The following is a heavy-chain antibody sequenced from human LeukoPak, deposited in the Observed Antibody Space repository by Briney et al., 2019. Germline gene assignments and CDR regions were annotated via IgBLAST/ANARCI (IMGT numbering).Heavy chain of an antibody. Sequence: PGGSLRLSCATSGFSFSSYGFLWARQRPGQGLEWVSTIWYDGSNKYYADSVKGRFTISRDNSRNTLYLQMTSLRVEDTAVYYCARGRGFGGFGELSPWGQGTLVTVSS. J-gene: IGHJ5*02. CDR2: IWYDGSNK. CDR1: GFSFSSYG. D-gene: IGHD3-10*01. CDR3: ARGRGFGGFGELSP. V-gene: IGHV3-33*01.